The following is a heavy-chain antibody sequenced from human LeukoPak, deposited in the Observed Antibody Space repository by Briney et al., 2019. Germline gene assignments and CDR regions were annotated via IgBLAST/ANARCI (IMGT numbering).Heavy chain of an antibody. J-gene: IGHJ4*02. V-gene: IGHV1-69*05. CDR2: IIPIFGTA. Sequence: SVKVSCKASGGTFSSYAISWVRQAPGQGLEWMGGIIPIFGTANYAQKFQGRVTTTTDESTSTAYMELRSLRSDDTAVYYCARDDKYYYDNSGRTDYWGQGTLVTVSS. CDR1: GGTFSSYA. CDR3: ARDDKYYYDNSGRTDY. D-gene: IGHD3-22*01.